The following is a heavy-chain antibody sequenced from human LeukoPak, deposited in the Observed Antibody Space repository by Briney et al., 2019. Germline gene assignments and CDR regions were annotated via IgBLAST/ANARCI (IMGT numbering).Heavy chain of an antibody. CDR3: ARDLGPSRGFDY. CDR2: SYYTGST. J-gene: IGHJ4*02. V-gene: IGHV4-61*08. D-gene: IGHD3-10*01. Sequence: SETLSLTCTVSGGSISSGDYCWSWIRQPPGKGLEWIGYSYYTGSTTYNPSLKSRPTISVDTSKSQFSLKLNSVTAADTAVYYCARDLGPSRGFDYWGRGTLVTVSS. CDR1: GGSISSGDYC.